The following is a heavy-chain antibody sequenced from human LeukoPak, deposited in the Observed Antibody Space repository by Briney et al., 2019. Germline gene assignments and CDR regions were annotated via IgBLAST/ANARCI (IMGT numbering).Heavy chain of an antibody. J-gene: IGHJ4*02. CDR1: GGSFSGDY. V-gene: IGHV4-34*01. D-gene: IGHD2-2*01. CDR3: ARGLRRYCSSTSCPYYFDY. CDR2: INHSGST. Sequence: PSETLSLTCAVYGGSFSGDYWSWIRQPPGKGLECIGEINHSGSTNYNPSLKSRVTISVDTSKNQFSLKLSSVTAADTAVYYCARGLRRYCSSTSCPYYFDYWGQGTLVTVSS.